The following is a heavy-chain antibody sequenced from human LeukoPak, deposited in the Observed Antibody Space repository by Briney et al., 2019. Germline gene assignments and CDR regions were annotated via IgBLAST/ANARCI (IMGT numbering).Heavy chain of an antibody. CDR1: GITFSSYS. D-gene: IGHD3-16*02. J-gene: IGHJ3*02. CDR2: ISSSSSYI. CDR3: ARSPDGDYVWRSYRNDAFDI. Sequence: GGSLRLSCAASGITFSSYSMNWVRQAPGKGLEWVSSISSSSSYIYYADSVKGRFTISRDNAKNSLYLQMNSLRAEDTAVYYCARSPDGDYVWRSYRNDAFDIWGQGTMVTVSS. V-gene: IGHV3-21*01.